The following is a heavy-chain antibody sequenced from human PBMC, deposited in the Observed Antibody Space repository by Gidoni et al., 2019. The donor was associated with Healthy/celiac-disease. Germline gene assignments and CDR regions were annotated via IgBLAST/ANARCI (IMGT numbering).Heavy chain of an antibody. Sequence: EVQLLESGGGLVQPGGSLRLSGAASGFHFTRYAMSWVRQAPGKGLEWVSAISGSGGSTYYADSVKGRFTISRDNSKNTLYLQMNSLRAEDTAVYYCAKDRPRGSYGIRKGDWFDPWGQGTLVTVSS. CDR2: ISGSGGST. J-gene: IGHJ5*02. CDR3: AKDRPRGSYGIRKGDWFDP. V-gene: IGHV3-23*01. CDR1: GFHFTRYA. D-gene: IGHD5-18*01.